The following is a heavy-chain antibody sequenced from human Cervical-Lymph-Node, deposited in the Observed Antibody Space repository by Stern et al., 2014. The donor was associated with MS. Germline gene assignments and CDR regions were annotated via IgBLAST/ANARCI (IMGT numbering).Heavy chain of an antibody. D-gene: IGHD6-13*01. V-gene: IGHV1-18*04. Sequence: QVQLLQPGDEVKKPGASVKVSCKASGYTFTSYTISWVRQAPGQGLEWMGWISTYNGNRNYAQKVQGRVTMTTDASTSTAYMELSSLRSDDTAVYYCARGVSDSSSWWDWYFDLWGRGTLVTVSS. CDR3: ARGVSDSSSWWDWYFDL. CDR2: ISTYNGNR. J-gene: IGHJ2*01. CDR1: GYTFTSYT.